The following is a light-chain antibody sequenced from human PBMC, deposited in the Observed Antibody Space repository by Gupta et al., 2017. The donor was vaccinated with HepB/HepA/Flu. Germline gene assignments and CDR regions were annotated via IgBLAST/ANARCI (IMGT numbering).Light chain of an antibody. Sequence: EIVMAQSPATLSLSPGERATLSCRASQRIDSDLAWYQQKPGQAPRLFIYGVSNRATGVPARFSGSGSGTDFTLTISSLQSEDFAIYYCQEYNNGPHGITFGQGTRLEMK. V-gene: IGKV3-15*01. J-gene: IGKJ5*01. CDR2: GVS. CDR1: QRIDSD. CDR3: QEYNNGPHGIT.